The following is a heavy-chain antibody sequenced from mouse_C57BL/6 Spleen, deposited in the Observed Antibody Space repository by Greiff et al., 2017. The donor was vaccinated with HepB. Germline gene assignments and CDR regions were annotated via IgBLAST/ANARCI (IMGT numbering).Heavy chain of an antibody. Sequence: QVQLKESGAELVKPGASVKISCKASGYAFSSYWMNWVKQRPGKGLEWIGQIYPGDGDTNYNGKFKGKATLTADTSTSTAYMQLSSLTSEDSAVYFCARTGYSYYFDYWGQGTTLTVSS. CDR1: GYAFSSYW. J-gene: IGHJ2*01. D-gene: IGHD2-3*01. V-gene: IGHV1-80*01. CDR3: ARTGYSYYFDY. CDR2: IYPGDGDT.